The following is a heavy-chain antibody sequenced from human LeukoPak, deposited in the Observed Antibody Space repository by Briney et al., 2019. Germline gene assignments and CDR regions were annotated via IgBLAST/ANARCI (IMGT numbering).Heavy chain of an antibody. J-gene: IGHJ4*02. CDR1: GFTFSSYG. CDR2: IWYDGSNK. V-gene: IGHV3-33*01. Sequence: QAGGSLRLSCAASGFTFSSYGMHWVRQAPGKGLEWVAVIWYDGSNKYYVDSVKGRFTTSRDNSKNTLYLQMNSLRAEDTAVYYCARAYSSSEAAFDYWGQGTLVTVSS. D-gene: IGHD6-6*01. CDR3: ARAYSSSEAAFDY.